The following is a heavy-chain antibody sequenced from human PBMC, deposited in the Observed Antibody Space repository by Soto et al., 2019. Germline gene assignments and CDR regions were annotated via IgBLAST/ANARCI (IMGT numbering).Heavy chain of an antibody. CDR2: INSDGSDT. CDR1: GFTFSRYW. D-gene: IGHD6-19*01. J-gene: IGHJ6*02. Sequence: EVQLVESGGGLVQPGGSLRLSCAASGFTFSRYWMHWVRQAPGKGLVWVSRINSDGSDTYYADSVKGQFTISRDNAKNTVYLQMNSLRAEDTAVYYCASPYMYSSGLYFYGMDVWGQGTTVTVSS. CDR3: ASPYMYSSGLYFYGMDV. V-gene: IGHV3-74*01.